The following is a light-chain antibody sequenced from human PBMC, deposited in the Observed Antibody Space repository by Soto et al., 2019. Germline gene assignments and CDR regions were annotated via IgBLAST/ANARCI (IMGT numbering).Light chain of an antibody. CDR1: SSDVGAYNY. Sequence: QSVLTQPPSESGSPGQSVTISCTGTSSDVGAYNYVSWYQQHPGKAPKVMIYEVTKRPSGVPDRFSGSKSGNTASLTVSGLLAEDEADYYCTSYAGNNNFEVFGTGTKVTVL. J-gene: IGLJ1*01. CDR3: TSYAGNNNFEV. V-gene: IGLV2-8*01. CDR2: EVT.